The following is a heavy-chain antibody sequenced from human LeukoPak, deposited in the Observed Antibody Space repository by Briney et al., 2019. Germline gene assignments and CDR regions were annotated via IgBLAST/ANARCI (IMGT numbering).Heavy chain of an antibody. Sequence: GGSLRLSCAASGSTFDDYAMHWVRQAPGKGLEWVSGISWNSGSIGYADSVKGRFTISRDNAKNSLYLQMNTLRSDDTALYYCASYYGINWVIGYWGQGTLVTVSS. CDR3: ASYYGINWVIGY. V-gene: IGHV3-9*01. CDR2: ISWNSGSI. D-gene: IGHD4-17*01. J-gene: IGHJ4*02. CDR1: GSTFDDYA.